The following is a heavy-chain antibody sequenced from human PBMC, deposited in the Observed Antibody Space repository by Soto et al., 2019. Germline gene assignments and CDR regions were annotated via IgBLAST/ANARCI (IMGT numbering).Heavy chain of an antibody. CDR2: IYTSGST. J-gene: IGHJ4*02. CDR3: ARVTPSSGWYYFDY. D-gene: IGHD6-19*01. CDR1: GGSISSYY. Sequence: SETLSLTCTVSGGSISSYYWSWIRQPAGKGLEWIGRIYTSGSTNYNPSLKSRVTMSVDTSKNQFSLKPSSVTAADTAVYYCARVTPSSGWYYFDYWGQGTLVTVSS. V-gene: IGHV4-4*07.